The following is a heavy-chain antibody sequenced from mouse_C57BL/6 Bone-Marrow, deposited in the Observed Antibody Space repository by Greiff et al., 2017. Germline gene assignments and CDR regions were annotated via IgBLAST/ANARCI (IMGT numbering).Heavy chain of an antibody. D-gene: IGHD1-1*01. Sequence: EESGPGLVKPSQSLSLTCSVTGYSITSGYYWNWIRQFPGNKLEWMGYISYDGSNNYNPSLKNRISITRDTSKNQFFLKLNSVTTEDTATYYCARDHRYYGSSYDWYFDVWGTGTTVTVSS. CDR3: ARDHRYYGSSYDWYFDV. J-gene: IGHJ1*03. CDR2: ISYDGSN. V-gene: IGHV3-6*01. CDR1: GYSITSGYY.